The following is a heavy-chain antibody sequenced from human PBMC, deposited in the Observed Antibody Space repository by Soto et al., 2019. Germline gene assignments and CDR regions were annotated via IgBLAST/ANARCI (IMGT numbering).Heavy chain of an antibody. D-gene: IGHD6-19*01. Sequence: EVQLVESGGDLVQPGGSLRLSCAASGFTFRTYNMNWVRQAPGKGLEWVSYISASSSTIYYADSVKGRFTISRDNAKNSLYLQMNSLRDGDTAVYYCARDNSDWPSWFYPWGQGTLVTVSS. CDR1: GFTFRTYN. V-gene: IGHV3-48*02. CDR2: ISASSSTI. J-gene: IGHJ5*02. CDR3: ARDNSDWPSWFYP.